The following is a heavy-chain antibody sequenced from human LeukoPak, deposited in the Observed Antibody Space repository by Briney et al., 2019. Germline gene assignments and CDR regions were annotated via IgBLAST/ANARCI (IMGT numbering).Heavy chain of an antibody. CDR2: IYPGDSDT. CDR3: ARLTGYCSSTSCYNNWFDP. CDR1: GYSFTSYW. Sequence: GESLKISCKGSGYSFTSYWIGWVRQMPGKGLEWMGIIYPGDSDTRYSPSFQGQVTISADKSISTAYLQWSSLKASDTAMHYCARLTGYCSSTSCYNNWFDPWGQGTLVTVSS. D-gene: IGHD2-2*02. V-gene: IGHV5-51*01. J-gene: IGHJ5*02.